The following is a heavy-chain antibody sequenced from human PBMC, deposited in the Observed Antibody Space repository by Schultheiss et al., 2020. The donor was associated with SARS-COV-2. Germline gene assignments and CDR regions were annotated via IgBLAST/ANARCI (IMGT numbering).Heavy chain of an antibody. V-gene: IGHV4-61*01. Sequence: SETLSLTCTVSGGSVSSGSYYWSWIRQPPGKGLEWIDYTYYSGSTNHNPSLKSRVTMSVDTSKNQLSLKLSSVTAADTAVYYCARGDGYNSNYGMDVWGQGTTVTVSS. CDR3: ARGDGYNSNYGMDV. J-gene: IGHJ6*02. CDR2: TYYSGST. D-gene: IGHD5-24*01. CDR1: GGSVSSGSYY.